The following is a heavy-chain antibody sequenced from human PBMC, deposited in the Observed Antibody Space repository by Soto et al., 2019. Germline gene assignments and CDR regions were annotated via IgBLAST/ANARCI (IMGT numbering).Heavy chain of an antibody. CDR1: GFIFSSYG. CDR3: AKGYGGDFYWHFDL. Sequence: QVQLVESGGGVVQPGRSLRLSCAASGFIFSSYGMHWVRQAPGKGLEWVAIISYDGSYKYFADSVKGRFTISRDNLKNALYLQMNSLRAEDTAVYYCAKGYGGDFYWHFDLWGRGTLVSVSS. D-gene: IGHD2-21*01. J-gene: IGHJ2*01. CDR2: ISYDGSYK. V-gene: IGHV3-30*18.